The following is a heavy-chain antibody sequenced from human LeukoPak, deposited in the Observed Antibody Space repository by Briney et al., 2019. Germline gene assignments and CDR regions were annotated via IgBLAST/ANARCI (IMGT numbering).Heavy chain of an antibody. V-gene: IGHV4-59*02. Sequence: PSETPSLTCTVSGDSVSSHYWGWIRQPPGKGLEWIAYVYYTGTSNYNPSLKSRVTISIDTSKNQFSLKLISVTAADTAVYYCARYSNHVDYFDSWGQGTLVTVSS. CDR3: ARYSNHVDYFDS. J-gene: IGHJ4*02. D-gene: IGHD4-11*01. CDR2: VYYTGTS. CDR1: GDSVSSHY.